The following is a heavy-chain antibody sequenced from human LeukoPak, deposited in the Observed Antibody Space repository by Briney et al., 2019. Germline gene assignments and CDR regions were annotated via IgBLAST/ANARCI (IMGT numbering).Heavy chain of an antibody. CDR1: GYTFTSYG. CDR3: ARGPGPLTGPGFDP. V-gene: IGHV1-18*01. J-gene: IGHJ5*02. D-gene: IGHD7-27*01. Sequence: ASVKVSCKASGYTFTSYGISWVXXXXXXXXXXXXXISAYXGNTNXXXXXXXXVXXXXDTSTSTXYMELRSLRSDDTAVYYCARGPGPLTGPGFDPWGQGTLVTVSS. CDR2: ISAYXGNT.